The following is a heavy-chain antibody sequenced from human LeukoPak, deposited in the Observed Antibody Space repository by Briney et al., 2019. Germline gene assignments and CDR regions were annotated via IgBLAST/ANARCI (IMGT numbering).Heavy chain of an antibody. CDR3: ARDTTKITIFGVVIIPFDY. CDR2: IYHSGST. D-gene: IGHD3-3*01. Sequence: SETLSLTCTVSGYSISSGYYCGWIRQPPGKGLEWIGSIYHSGSTYYSPSLKSRVTISVDTSKNQFSLKLSSVTAADTAVYYCARDTTKITIFGVVIIPFDYWGQGTLVTVSS. J-gene: IGHJ4*02. V-gene: IGHV4-38-2*02. CDR1: GYSISSGYY.